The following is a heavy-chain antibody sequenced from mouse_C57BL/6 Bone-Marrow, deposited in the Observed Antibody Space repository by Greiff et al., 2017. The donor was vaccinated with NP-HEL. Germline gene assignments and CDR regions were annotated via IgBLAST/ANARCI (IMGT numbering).Heavy chain of an antibody. CDR1: GFTFSSYA. Sequence: EVKLVESGEGLVKPGGSLKLSCAASGFTFSSYAMSWVRQTPEKRLEWVAYISSGGDYIYYADTVKGRFTISRDNARNTLYLQMSSLKSEDTAMYYSTREGGSYYYEAMDYWGQGTSVTVST. CDR2: ISSGGDYI. CDR3: TREGGSYYYEAMDY. J-gene: IGHJ4*01. V-gene: IGHV5-9-1*02. D-gene: IGHD1-1*01.